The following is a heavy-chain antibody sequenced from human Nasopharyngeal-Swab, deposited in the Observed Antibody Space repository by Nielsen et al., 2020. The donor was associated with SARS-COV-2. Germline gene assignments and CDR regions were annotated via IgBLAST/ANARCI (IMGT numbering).Heavy chain of an antibody. D-gene: IGHD4-11*01. CDR2: ISSSSSTI. CDR1: GFTFSSYS. CDR3: ARGQSYMTTATWDGMDV. Sequence: GGSLRLSCAASGFTFSSYSMNWVRQAPGKGLEWVSYISSSSSTIYYADSVKGRFTISRDNAKNSLYLQMNSLRGEDTAVYYCARGQSYMTTATWDGMDVWGQGTTVTVSS. J-gene: IGHJ6*02. V-gene: IGHV3-48*01.